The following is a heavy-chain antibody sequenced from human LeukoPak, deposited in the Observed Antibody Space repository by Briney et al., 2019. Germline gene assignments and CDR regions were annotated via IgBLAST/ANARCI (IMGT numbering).Heavy chain of an antibody. Sequence: GGSLRLSCAAAGFTFSSYSMNWVRQAPGKGLEWVSSISSSSSYIYYAYSVKGRFTISRDNAKNSLYLQMSSLRAEDTAVYYCARLEVAAAIGAFDIWGQGTMVTVSS. V-gene: IGHV3-21*01. D-gene: IGHD2-2*01. J-gene: IGHJ3*02. CDR1: GFTFSSYS. CDR3: ARLEVAAAIGAFDI. CDR2: ISSSSSYI.